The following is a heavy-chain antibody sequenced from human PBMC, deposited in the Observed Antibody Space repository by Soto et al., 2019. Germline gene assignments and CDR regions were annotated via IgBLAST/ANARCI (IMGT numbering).Heavy chain of an antibody. V-gene: IGHV4-31*03. CDR2: IFYSGSF. J-gene: IGHJ4*02. D-gene: IGHD3-3*01. Sequence: QVQLQESGPGLVKPSQTLSLTCTVSGGSISSGTSYWSWIRQRPGKGLEWIGYIFYSGSFYYTPSLRGRAMISADPSKNQFTLRLSSVTAADTAVYYCARAPETPSILGVALPYFFDYWGQGALVTVSS. CDR3: ARAPETPSILGVALPYFFDY. CDR1: GGSISSGTSY.